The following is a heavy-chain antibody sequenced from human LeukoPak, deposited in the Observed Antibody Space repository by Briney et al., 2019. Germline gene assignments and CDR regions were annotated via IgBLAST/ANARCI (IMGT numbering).Heavy chain of an antibody. D-gene: IGHD4-23*01. Sequence: PSETLSLTCAVSGYSISCGYYWGWIRQPPGKGLEWIGSIYHSGSTYYNPSLKSRVTISVDTSKNQFSLKLSSVTAADTAVYYCLGGNSDMFDYWGQGTLVTVSS. CDR1: GYSISCGYY. V-gene: IGHV4-38-2*01. CDR3: LGGNSDMFDY. J-gene: IGHJ4*02. CDR2: IYHSGST.